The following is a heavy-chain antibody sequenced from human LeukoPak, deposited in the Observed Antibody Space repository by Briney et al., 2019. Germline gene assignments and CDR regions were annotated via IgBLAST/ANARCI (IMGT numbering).Heavy chain of an antibody. CDR1: GFTFSSCA. D-gene: IGHD5-18*01. Sequence: GGSLRLSCAASGFTFSSCAMHWVRQAPGKGLEWVSGISWNSGSIGYADSVKGRFTISRDNAKNSLYLQMNSLRAEDTALYYCAKNTGPDEYSYGTYGMDVWGQGTTVTVSS. J-gene: IGHJ6*02. CDR2: ISWNSGSI. CDR3: AKNTGPDEYSYGTYGMDV. V-gene: IGHV3-9*01.